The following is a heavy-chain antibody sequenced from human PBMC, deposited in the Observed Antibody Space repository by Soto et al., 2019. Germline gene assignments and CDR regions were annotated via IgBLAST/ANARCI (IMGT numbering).Heavy chain of an antibody. CDR3: ARDLSAVGATTERWFDP. D-gene: IGHD1-26*01. V-gene: IGHV1-18*01. CDR1: GYTFTSYG. Sequence: ASVKVSCKASGYTFTSYGISWVRQAPGQGLEWMGWISAYNGNTNYAQKLQGRVTMTTDTSTSTAYMELRSLRSDDTAVYYCARDLSAVGATTERWFDPWGQGTLVTVSS. CDR2: ISAYNGNT. J-gene: IGHJ5*02.